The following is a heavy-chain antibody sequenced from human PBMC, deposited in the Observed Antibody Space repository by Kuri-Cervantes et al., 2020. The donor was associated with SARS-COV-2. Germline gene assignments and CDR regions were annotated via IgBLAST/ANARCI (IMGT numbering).Heavy chain of an antibody. CDR1: GFTFSSYA. Sequence: GSLRLSCAASGFTFSSYAMSWIRQPPGKGLEWIGEINHSGSTNYNPSLKSRVTISVDTSKNQFSLKLSSVTAADTAVYYCARHGDISGFLEWLGPPIYFDYWGQGTLVTVSS. CDR3: ARHGDISGFLEWLGPPIYFDY. CDR2: INHSGST. V-gene: IGHV4-34*01. D-gene: IGHD3-3*01. J-gene: IGHJ4*02.